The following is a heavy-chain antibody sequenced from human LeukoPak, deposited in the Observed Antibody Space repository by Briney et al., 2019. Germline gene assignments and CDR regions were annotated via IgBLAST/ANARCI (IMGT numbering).Heavy chain of an antibody. D-gene: IGHD2-8*01. CDR2: INPNSGGT. CDR1: GYTFTGYY. V-gene: IGHV1-2*02. J-gene: IGHJ6*03. CDR3: AKSAGHCSNGLCHTDYYMDV. Sequence: GASVKVSCKASGYTFTGYYMHWVRQAPGQRLEWMGWINPNSGGTNYAQRFQGRVTMTRDTSISTAYMELSSLRPDDTAVYYCAKSAGHCSNGLCHTDYYMDVWGKGTTVTVSS.